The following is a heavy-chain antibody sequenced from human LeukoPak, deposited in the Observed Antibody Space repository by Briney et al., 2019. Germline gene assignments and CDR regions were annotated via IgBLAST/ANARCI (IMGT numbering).Heavy chain of an antibody. CDR1: GFTFGSHA. CDR3: GKTTVGYSSGQKPAWPVDY. Sequence: GGSLRLSCEASGFTFGSHAMYWVRKAPGKGLEWVAGIFGSGGSSHYADPVKGRFTISRDNSRNTVYLQINSLRAEDTAVYYCGKTTVGYSSGQKPAWPVDYWGQGTLVTVSS. D-gene: IGHD5-18*01. V-gene: IGHV3-23*01. CDR2: IFGSGGSS. J-gene: IGHJ4*02.